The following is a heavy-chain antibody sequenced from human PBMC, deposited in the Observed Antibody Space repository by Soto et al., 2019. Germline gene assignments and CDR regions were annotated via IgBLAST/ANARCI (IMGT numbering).Heavy chain of an antibody. Sequence: GGSLILSCAASGFTFSSYWMHWVRQAPGKGLVWVSRINRDGNSTNYADSVKGRFTVSRDNAKNTLYLQMNSLRAEDTAVYYCARGLWGYLDPWGQGTLVNVSS. CDR2: INRDGNST. CDR3: ARGLWGYLDP. J-gene: IGHJ5*02. V-gene: IGHV3-74*01. D-gene: IGHD3-16*01. CDR1: GFTFSSYW.